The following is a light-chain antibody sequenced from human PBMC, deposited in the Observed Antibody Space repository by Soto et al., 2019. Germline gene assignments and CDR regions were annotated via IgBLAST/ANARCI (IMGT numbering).Light chain of an antibody. Sequence: DIVMTQSPDSLAVSLGERATINCESSQSVLYSSNNKNYLAWYQHKPGQPPRLLIYWASTRESGVPDRFSGSGSGTDFTLTISSLQAEDVAVYYCHQYYTTPVFGGGTKVEIK. V-gene: IGKV4-1*01. CDR1: QSVLYSSNNKNY. CDR2: WAS. CDR3: HQYYTTPV. J-gene: IGKJ4*01.